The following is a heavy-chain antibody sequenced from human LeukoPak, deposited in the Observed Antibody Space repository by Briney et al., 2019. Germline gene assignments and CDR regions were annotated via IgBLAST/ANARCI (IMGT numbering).Heavy chain of an antibody. CDR1: GYRLTAYY. V-gene: IGHV1-2*02. J-gene: IGHJ6*03. CDR2: INPKSPGT. CDR3: ARDPAQSYYTDV. Sequence: ASVKVSCKASGYRLTAYYIHWVRQAPGQGLEWMGWINPKSPGTNYAQKFQGRVTMTRDTSISTAYMELSSLTSDDTAVYYCARDPAQSYYTDVWGIGTTVIVSS.